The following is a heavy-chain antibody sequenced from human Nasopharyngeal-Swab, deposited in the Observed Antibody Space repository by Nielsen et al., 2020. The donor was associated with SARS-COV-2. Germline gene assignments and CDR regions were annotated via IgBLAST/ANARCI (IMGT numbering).Heavy chain of an antibody. CDR2: ISYDGTIQ. J-gene: IGHJ3*02. V-gene: IGHV3-30*03. Sequence: GESLKISCAASGFNVTRFGMHWVRQAPGKGLKWMAFISYDGTIQYYADSVKGQFTISRDNSKNILYLQMNSLRPEDTAVYYCARGAVAGRNAFDIWGQGTLVTVSS. D-gene: IGHD6-19*01. CDR3: ARGAVAGRNAFDI. CDR1: GFNVTRFG.